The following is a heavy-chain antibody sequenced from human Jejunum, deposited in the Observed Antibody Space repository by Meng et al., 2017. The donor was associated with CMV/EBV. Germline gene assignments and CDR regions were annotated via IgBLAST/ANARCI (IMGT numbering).Heavy chain of an antibody. J-gene: IGHJ6*02. CDR1: DYD. D-gene: IGHD6-19*01. Sequence: DYDMSWIRQAPGKGLEWIEYISGTGIPIYYGDSMEGRFTISRDNARKSVFLEINNLRDEDTAVYYCARDLKAVAGTPYYYDYAMDLWGQGTTVTVSS. CDR2: ISGTGIPI. CDR3: ARDLKAVAGTPYYYDYAMDL. V-gene: IGHV3-11*04.